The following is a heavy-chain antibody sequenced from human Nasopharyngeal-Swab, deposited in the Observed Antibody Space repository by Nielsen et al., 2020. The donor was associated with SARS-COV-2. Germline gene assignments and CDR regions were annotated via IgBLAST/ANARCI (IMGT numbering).Heavy chain of an antibody. Sequence: AETLSLNCTVTGGYISTYYWSWIRQPPGKGLEWIGYVYHSGSTDYNPSLKSRVTISVDTSKNQFSLKLSSVTAADTAVYYCARYNILTGWGYWGQGTLVTVSS. CDR2: VYHSGST. J-gene: IGHJ4*02. CDR3: ARYNILTGWGY. V-gene: IGHV4-59*01. D-gene: IGHD3-9*01. CDR1: GGYISTYY.